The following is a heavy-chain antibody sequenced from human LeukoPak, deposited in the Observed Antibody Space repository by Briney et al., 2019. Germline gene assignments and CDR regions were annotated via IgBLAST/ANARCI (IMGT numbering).Heavy chain of an antibody. J-gene: IGHJ4*02. CDR1: GFTFSDYA. CDR3: ARDYWWNYDY. CDR2: ISKDGSNK. V-gene: IGHV3-30-3*01. Sequence: GGSLRLSCAASGFTFSDYAMHWVRQAPGKGLEWVAVISKDGSNKYYPGSVRGRFTISRDNSKNTIYLQMDSLRAEDTAIYYCARDYWWNYDYWGQGTLVTVSS. D-gene: IGHD1-7*01.